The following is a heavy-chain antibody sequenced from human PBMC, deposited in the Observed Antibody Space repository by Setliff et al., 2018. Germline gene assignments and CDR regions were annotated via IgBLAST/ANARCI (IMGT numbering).Heavy chain of an antibody. J-gene: IGHJ4*02. CDR3: ARTTTPSWIQLWFDY. CDR1: GYTFRNYA. V-gene: IGHV1-18*01. CDR2: ISVYNGDT. D-gene: IGHD5-18*01. Sequence: ASVKVSCKASGYTFRNYAFAWVRQAPGQGLEWVGWISVYNGDTNYAQKFQGRVTMTTDTSTSTAYMELRSLRSDDTAVYYCARTTTPSWIQLWFDYWGQGTLVTVSS.